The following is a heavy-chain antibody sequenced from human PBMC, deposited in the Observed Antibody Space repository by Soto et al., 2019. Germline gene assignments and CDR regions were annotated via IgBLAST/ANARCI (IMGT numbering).Heavy chain of an antibody. CDR1: GYTFTSYG. CDR2: ISAYNGNT. CDR3: AREYYYDSSGYYYFDY. V-gene: IGHV1-18*01. J-gene: IGHJ4*02. Sequence: QVQLVQSGAEVKKPGASVKVSCKASGYTFTSYGISWVRQAPGQGREWMGWISAYNGNTNYAQKLQGRVTMTTDTSTSTAYMELRSLRSDETAVYYCAREYYYDSSGYYYFDYWGQGTLVTVSS. D-gene: IGHD3-22*01.